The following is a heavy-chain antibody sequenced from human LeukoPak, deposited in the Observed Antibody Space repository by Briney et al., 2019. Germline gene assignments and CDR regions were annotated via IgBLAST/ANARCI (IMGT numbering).Heavy chain of an antibody. CDR2: ISSSSSYI. CDR3: ARGIVVVPAAKNWFDP. J-gene: IGHJ5*02. Sequence: GGSLRLSCAASGFTLSRYSMNWVRQAPGKGLEWVSSISSSSSYIYYADSVKGRFTISRDNAKNSLYLQMNSLRAEDTAVYYCARGIVVVPAAKNWFDPWGQGTLVTVSS. CDR1: GFTLSRYS. D-gene: IGHD2-2*01. V-gene: IGHV3-21*01.